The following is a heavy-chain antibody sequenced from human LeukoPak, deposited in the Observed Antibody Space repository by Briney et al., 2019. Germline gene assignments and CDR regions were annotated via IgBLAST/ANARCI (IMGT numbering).Heavy chain of an antibody. J-gene: IGHJ4*02. CDR2: ISSSGSTI. CDR1: GFTFSDYY. D-gene: IGHD1-26*01. V-gene: IGHV3-11*01. CDR3: AREIRGYSYFDY. Sequence: PGGSLRLSCAASGFTFSDYYMSWIRQAPGKGLEWVSYISSSGSTIYYADSVKGRFTISRDDSKNTLFLQMNSLRAEDTAVYYCAREIRGYSYFDYWGQGTLVSVSS.